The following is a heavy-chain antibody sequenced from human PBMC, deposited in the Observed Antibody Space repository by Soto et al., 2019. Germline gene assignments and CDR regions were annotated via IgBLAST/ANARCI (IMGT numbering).Heavy chain of an antibody. J-gene: IGHJ6*02. Sequence: GASVKVSCKASGYTFTSYAMHWVRQAPGQGLEWMGWINAGNGNTKYSQKFQGRVTITRDTSASTAYMELSSLRSEDTAVYYCARDGDGYSYGARYYYYGMDVWGQGTTVTVSS. D-gene: IGHD5-18*01. CDR3: ARDGDGYSYGARYYYYGMDV. CDR2: INAGNGNT. V-gene: IGHV1-3*01. CDR1: GYTFTSYA.